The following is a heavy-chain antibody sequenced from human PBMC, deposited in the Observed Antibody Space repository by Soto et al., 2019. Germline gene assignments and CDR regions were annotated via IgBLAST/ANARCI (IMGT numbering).Heavy chain of an antibody. V-gene: IGHV3-23*01. Sequence: PGGSLRLSCAASGFTFSSYAMGWVRQAPGKGLEWVSAISGSGGSTYYADSVKGRFTVSRDNSKNALFLQMNNLRVDDTSIYYCARDPGLRNGMDVWGQGTTVTVSS. J-gene: IGHJ6*02. CDR2: ISGSGGST. CDR1: GFTFSSYA. CDR3: ARDPGLRNGMDV.